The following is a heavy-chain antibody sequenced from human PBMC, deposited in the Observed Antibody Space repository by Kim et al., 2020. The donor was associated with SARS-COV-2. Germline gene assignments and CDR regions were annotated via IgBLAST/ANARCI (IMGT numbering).Heavy chain of an antibody. CDR1: GYTFTGYY. CDR2: INPNSGGT. D-gene: IGHD3-9*01. CDR3: ARINHLRYFDWSTGFDY. V-gene: IGHV1-2*02. J-gene: IGHJ4*02. Sequence: ASVKVSCKASGYTFTGYYMHWVRQAPGQGLEWMGWINPNSGGTNYAQKFQGRVTMTRDTSISTAYMELSRLRSDDTAVYYCARINHLRYFDWSTGFDYWGQGTLVTVSS.